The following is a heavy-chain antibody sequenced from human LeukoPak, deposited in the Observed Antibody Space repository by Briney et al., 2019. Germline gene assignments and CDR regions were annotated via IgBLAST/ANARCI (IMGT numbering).Heavy chain of an antibody. CDR2: ISHSGST. CDR1: GSSISSGYF. D-gene: IGHD2-21*02. V-gene: IGHV4-38-2*02. J-gene: IGHJ4*02. Sequence: SETLSLTCAVSGSSISSGYFWGWIRQPPGKGLEWIGSISHSGSTFYNPSLKSRVTISIDTSNNQFSLKMTSVTAADTAVYYCARELSGGDYAYWGQGTLVTVSS. CDR3: ARELSGGDYAY.